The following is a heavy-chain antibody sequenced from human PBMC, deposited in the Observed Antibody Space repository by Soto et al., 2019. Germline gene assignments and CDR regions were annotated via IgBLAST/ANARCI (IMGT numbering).Heavy chain of an antibody. CDR2: IYWDDDK. Sequence: QITLNESGPTQVKPRQTLTLTCTFSGFSLTTSGVGVGWIRQSTGKAPERLALIYWDDDKRYSPSLKSTLTIPKHTSKIQVVLTMADLDPADTATYYCAHRVLRTVFGLVTTTAIYFDVRGQGAPGAVS. V-gene: IGHV2-5*02. D-gene: IGHD3-3*01. J-gene: IGHJ4*02. CDR1: GFSLTTSGVG. CDR3: AHRVLRTVFGLVTTTAIYFDV.